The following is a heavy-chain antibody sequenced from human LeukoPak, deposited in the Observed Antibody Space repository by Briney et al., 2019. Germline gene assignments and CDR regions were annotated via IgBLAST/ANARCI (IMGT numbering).Heavy chain of an antibody. V-gene: IGHV3-23*01. CDR2: ISFSGTNT. D-gene: IGHD6-13*01. CDR3: AKEVKAGTNWFDP. Sequence: GGSLRLSCAASRFTFSNHAMSWVRQAPGKGLEWVSAISFSGTNTYYADSVKGRFTISRDNSKNTVYLQINSLRAEDTAVYFCAKEVKAGTNWFDPWGQGTLVTVSS. J-gene: IGHJ5*02. CDR1: RFTFSNHA.